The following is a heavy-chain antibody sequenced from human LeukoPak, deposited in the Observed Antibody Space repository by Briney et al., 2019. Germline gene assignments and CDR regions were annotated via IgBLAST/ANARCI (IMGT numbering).Heavy chain of an antibody. CDR1: GGSISSSNW. Sequence: PSGTLSFTWAVSGGSISSSNWWSWVRQPPGKGLEWIGEIYHSGSTNYNPSLKSRVTISVDKSKNQFSLKLSSVTAADTAVYYCAREVQRQWLEPYYFDYWGQGTLVTVSS. CDR2: IYHSGST. V-gene: IGHV4-4*02. J-gene: IGHJ4*02. D-gene: IGHD6-19*01. CDR3: AREVQRQWLEPYYFDY.